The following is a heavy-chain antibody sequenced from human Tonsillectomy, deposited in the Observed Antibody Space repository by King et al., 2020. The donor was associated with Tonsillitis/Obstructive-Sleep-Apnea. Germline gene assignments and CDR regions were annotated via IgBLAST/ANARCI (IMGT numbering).Heavy chain of an antibody. CDR2: IIPMVGSA. CDR1: EVTFRNSG. V-gene: IGHV1-69*01. J-gene: IGHJ4*02. D-gene: IGHD3-16*02. Sequence: QLVQSGAEIKKPGSSVNVSCKVSEVTFRNSGINWMRQAPGQGLEWMGGIIPMVGSAKYAQRFQVRVTITADASTSTAYMELSSPTSEDTAVYFCALGLVSSLSGDYWGQGTLVTVSS. CDR3: ALGLVSSLSGDY.